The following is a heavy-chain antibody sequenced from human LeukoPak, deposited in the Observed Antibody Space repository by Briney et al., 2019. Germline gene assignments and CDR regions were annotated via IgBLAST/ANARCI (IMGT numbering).Heavy chain of an antibody. V-gene: IGHV6-1*01. CDR1: GDSVSSNSAA. D-gene: IGHD2-2*01. CDR2: TYYRSKRYN. CDR3: AREPESCSSTYCYLDY. Sequence: SQTLSLTCAISGDSVSSNSAAWNWIRQSPSRGLEGLGRTYYRSKRYNDHAISVKSRITINPDTSKNQFSLQLNSVTPEDTAVYYCAREPESCSSTYCYLDYWGQGTLVTVSS. J-gene: IGHJ4*02.